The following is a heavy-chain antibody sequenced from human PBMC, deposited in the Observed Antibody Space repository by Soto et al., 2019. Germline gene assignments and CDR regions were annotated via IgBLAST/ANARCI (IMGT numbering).Heavy chain of an antibody. CDR3: AGDIGCSGGSCYYYGLDV. D-gene: IGHD2-15*01. CDR1: GFTFSSYS. Sequence: SGGSLRLSCAASGFTFSSYSMNWVRQAPGKGLEWVSYINSISSTIYYADSVKGRFTISRDNAKNSLYLQMNSLRDEDTAVYYCAGDIGCSGGSCYYYGLDVWGQGTTVTVSS. J-gene: IGHJ6*02. CDR2: INSISSTI. V-gene: IGHV3-48*02.